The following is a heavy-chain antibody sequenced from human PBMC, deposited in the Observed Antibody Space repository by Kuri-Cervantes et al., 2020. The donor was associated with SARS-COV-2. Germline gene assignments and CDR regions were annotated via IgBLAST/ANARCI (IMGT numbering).Heavy chain of an antibody. Sequence: ASVKVSCKTSGYTFTAYYVHWLRQAPGQGLEWMGLIHPNDGATNAAQKFQGRVTMTRDTSISTAYIELSRLRSEGTAVYSCARSYCYDSSGYVMDYWGQGTLVTVSS. CDR1: GYTFTAYY. CDR3: ARSYCYDSSGYVMDY. CDR2: IHPNDGAT. J-gene: IGHJ4*02. V-gene: IGHV1-2*06. D-gene: IGHD3-22*01.